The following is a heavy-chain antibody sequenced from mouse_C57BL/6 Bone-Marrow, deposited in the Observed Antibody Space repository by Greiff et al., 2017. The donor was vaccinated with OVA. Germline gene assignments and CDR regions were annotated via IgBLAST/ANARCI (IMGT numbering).Heavy chain of an antibody. V-gene: IGHV5-17*01. CDR3: ASWDDGYYGGYYYAMDY. D-gene: IGHD2-3*01. CDR1: GFTFSDYG. Sequence: EVQLVESGGGLVKPGGSLKLSCAASGFTFSDYGMHWVRQAPEKGLEWVAYISSGSSTIYYADTVKGRFTISRDNAKNTLFLQMTSLRSEDTAMYYCASWDDGYYGGYYYAMDYWGQGTSVTVSS. CDR2: ISSGSSTI. J-gene: IGHJ4*01.